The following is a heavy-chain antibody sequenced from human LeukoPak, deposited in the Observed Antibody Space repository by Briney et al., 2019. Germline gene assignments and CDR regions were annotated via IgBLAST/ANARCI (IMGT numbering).Heavy chain of an antibody. Sequence: PSETLSLTCTVSRGSLSSYYWSWIRQPPGKGLEWIGYIYYSGSTNYNPSLKSRVTISVDTSKNQFSLKLSSVTAADTAVYYCARVYGDYDLYYFDYWGQGTLVTVSS. D-gene: IGHD4-17*01. CDR2: IYYSGST. J-gene: IGHJ4*02. V-gene: IGHV4-59*01. CDR3: ARVYGDYDLYYFDY. CDR1: RGSLSSYY.